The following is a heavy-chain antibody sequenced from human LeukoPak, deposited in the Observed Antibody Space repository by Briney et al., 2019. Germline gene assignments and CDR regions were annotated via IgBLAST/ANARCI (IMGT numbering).Heavy chain of an antibody. CDR2: INPNSGGT. D-gene: IGHD2-2*01. Sequence: GASVKVSCKASGYTFTGYYMHWVRQAPGQGLEWMGWINPNSGGTNYAQKFQGRVTMTRDTSISTAYMELSRLRSDDTAVYYCARVAVVVVRAAALGYWGQGTLVTVSS. CDR3: ARVAVVVVRAAALGY. CDR1: GYTFTGYY. V-gene: IGHV1-2*02. J-gene: IGHJ4*02.